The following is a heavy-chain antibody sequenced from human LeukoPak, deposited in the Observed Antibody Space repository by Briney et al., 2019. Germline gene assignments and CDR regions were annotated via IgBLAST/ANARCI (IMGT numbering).Heavy chain of an antibody. CDR1: GFTFSSYW. D-gene: IGHD6-19*01. Sequence: PGGSLRLSCAASGFTFSSYWMSWVRQAPGKGLEWVANIKQDGSEKDYVDSVKGRVTISKDNAKKSVYLQMNSLRAEDTAVYYCARGKQWLVGHYIYYFDNWGQGTLVTVSA. CDR3: ARGKQWLVGHYIYYFDN. V-gene: IGHV3-7*01. CDR2: IKQDGSEK. J-gene: IGHJ4*02.